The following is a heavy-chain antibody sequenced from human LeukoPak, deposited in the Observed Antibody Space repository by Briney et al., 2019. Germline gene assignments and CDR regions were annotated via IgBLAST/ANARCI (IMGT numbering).Heavy chain of an antibody. J-gene: IGHJ4*02. Sequence: SSETLSLTCTVSGGSINTYFWTWIRQPAGKGLQWIGRIYPIGSTNYSPSLNSRLTMSVDTSNNQFSLKLSSVTAADTAVYYCARDRYGGIIDSWGQGTLVSVSS. CDR2: IYPIGST. CDR3: ARDRYGGIIDS. CDR1: GGSINTYF. D-gene: IGHD1-1*01. V-gene: IGHV4-4*07.